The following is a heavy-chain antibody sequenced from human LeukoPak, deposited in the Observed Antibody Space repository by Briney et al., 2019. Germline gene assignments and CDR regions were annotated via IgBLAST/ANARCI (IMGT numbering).Heavy chain of an antibody. D-gene: IGHD6-13*01. CDR3: ARSPTGIAAAGTYPYYFDY. Sequence: ASVKVSCMASGYTFTSYGISWVRQAPGQGLEWMGWISAYNGNTNYAQKLQGRVTMTTDTSTSTASMELRSLRSDHTAVYYCARSPTGIAAAGTYPYYFDYWGQGTLVTVSS. J-gene: IGHJ4*02. V-gene: IGHV1-18*04. CDR2: ISAYNGNT. CDR1: GYTFTSYG.